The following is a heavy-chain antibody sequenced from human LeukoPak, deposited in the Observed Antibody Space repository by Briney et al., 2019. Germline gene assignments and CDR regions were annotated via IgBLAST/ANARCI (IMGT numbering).Heavy chain of an antibody. D-gene: IGHD2-15*01. J-gene: IGHJ3*02. Sequence: WGSLRLSCAASGFTVSSNYMSWVRQAPGKGLEWVSVIYSGGSTYYADSVKGRFTISRDNSKNTLYLQMNSLRAEDTAVYYCARDLYCSGGSCYPGFFDIWGQGTMVTVSS. CDR3: ARDLYCSGGSCYPGFFDI. CDR2: IYSGGST. CDR1: GFTVSSNY. V-gene: IGHV3-66*01.